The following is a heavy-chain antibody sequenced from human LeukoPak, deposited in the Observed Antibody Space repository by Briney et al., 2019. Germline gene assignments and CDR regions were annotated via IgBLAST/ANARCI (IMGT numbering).Heavy chain of an antibody. CDR2: IYYTGST. V-gene: IGHV4-59*11. D-gene: IGHD3-22*01. Sequence: PSETLSLTCTVSGGSIRSHYWSWMRQPPGKGLEWIGYIYYTGSTNYNPSLKTRVTISVDTSKNQFSLKLSSVTAADTAVYYCARGTRGFYDTTGYYYDYWGQGTLVTVSS. J-gene: IGHJ4*02. CDR3: ARGTRGFYDTTGYYYDY. CDR1: GGSIRSHY.